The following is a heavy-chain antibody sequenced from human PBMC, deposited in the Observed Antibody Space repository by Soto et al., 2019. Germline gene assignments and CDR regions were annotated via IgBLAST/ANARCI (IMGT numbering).Heavy chain of an antibody. CDR2: ISAYNGNT. D-gene: IGHD3-10*01. Sequence: GASVKVACKASGYTFTSYGISWVRQAPGQGLEWMGWISAYNGNTNYAQKLQGRVTMTTDTSTSTAYMELRSLRSDDTAVYYCARSEGVISLAVRQNDYGGQGTLVTVSS. CDR1: GYTFTSYG. CDR3: ARSEGVISLAVRQNDY. J-gene: IGHJ4*02. V-gene: IGHV1-18*01.